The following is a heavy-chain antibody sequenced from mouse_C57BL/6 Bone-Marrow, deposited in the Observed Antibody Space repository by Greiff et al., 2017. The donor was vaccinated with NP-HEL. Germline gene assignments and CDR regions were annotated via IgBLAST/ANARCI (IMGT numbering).Heavy chain of an antibody. J-gene: IGHJ3*01. CDR3: ARASLSSY. Sequence: EVKLMESGGGLVKPGGSLKLSCAASGFTFSSYAMSWVRQTPEKRLEWVATISDGGSYTYYPDNVKGRFTISRDNAKNNLYLQMSHLKSEDTAMYYCARASLSSYWGQGTLVTVSA. D-gene: IGHD3-1*01. CDR1: GFTFSSYA. V-gene: IGHV5-4*03. CDR2: ISDGGSYT.